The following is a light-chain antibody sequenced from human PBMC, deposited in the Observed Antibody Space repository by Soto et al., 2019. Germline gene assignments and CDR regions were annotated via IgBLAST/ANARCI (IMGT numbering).Light chain of an antibody. Sequence: AIQMTQSPSSLSASVGDRVTITCRASQGIRNDLGWYQQKPGQAPKLLIYDASSLQSGVPSRFSGSASGTDFTLTISSLQPEDFASYFCLQDYTYPRTFGQGTKVEIK. CDR2: DAS. CDR1: QGIRND. J-gene: IGKJ1*01. V-gene: IGKV1-6*01. CDR3: LQDYTYPRT.